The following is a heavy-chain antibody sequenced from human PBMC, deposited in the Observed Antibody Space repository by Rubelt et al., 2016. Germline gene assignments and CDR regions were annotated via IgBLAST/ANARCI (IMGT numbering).Heavy chain of an antibody. CDR2: ISDTSKYI. CDR3: ARVGYCIGGCYPFDL. Sequence: VRQAPGKGLEWVSSISDTSKYIFHADSVGGRFTISRDDAKNSLFLQMNGLRVEDTAIYYCARVGYCIGGCYPFDLWGQGTLITVS. J-gene: IGHJ4*02. V-gene: IGHV3-21*06. D-gene: IGHD2-15*01.